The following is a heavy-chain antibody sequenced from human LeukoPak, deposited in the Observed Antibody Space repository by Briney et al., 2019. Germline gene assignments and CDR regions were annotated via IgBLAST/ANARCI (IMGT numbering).Heavy chain of an antibody. J-gene: IGHJ6*03. CDR2: INPSGGST. CDR1: GYTFTSYY. Sequence: ASVKVSCKASGYTFTSYYMHWVRQAPGQGLEWMGIINPSGGSTSYAQKFQGRVTMTRDTSTSTVYMELSSLRSEDTAVYYCARVNSDGGAAGDYYYYMDVWGKGTTVTVSS. CDR3: ARVNSDGGAAGDYYYYMDV. V-gene: IGHV1-46*01. D-gene: IGHD6-13*01.